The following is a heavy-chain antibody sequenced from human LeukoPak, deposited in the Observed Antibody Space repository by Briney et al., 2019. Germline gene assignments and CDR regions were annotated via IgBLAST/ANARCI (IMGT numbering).Heavy chain of an antibody. J-gene: IGHJ4*02. CDR1: GFTFSSYA. CDR3: AKGSYYDSSGSFYFDY. V-gene: IGHV3-23*01. CDR2: ISGSGDST. Sequence: GGSLRLSCAASGFTFSSYAMSWVRQAPGKGLEWVSGISGSGDSTYYADSVKGRFTISRDNSKNTLYVQVDSLGTEDTAAYYCAKGSYYDSSGSFYFDYWGQGTLVTVSS. D-gene: IGHD3-22*01.